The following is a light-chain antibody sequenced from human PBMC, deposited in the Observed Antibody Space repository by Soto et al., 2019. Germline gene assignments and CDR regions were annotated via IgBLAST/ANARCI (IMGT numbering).Light chain of an antibody. J-gene: IGKJ2*01. V-gene: IGKV3-11*01. Sequence: EIVLTQSPATLSLSPGDRAILSCRASQSISSALAWYQQKPGQAPRLLIYDASDRATGIPARFSGSRSGTDFTLTISSLEPEDFATYYCQQYNSYPYTFGQGTKLEIK. CDR1: QSISSA. CDR2: DAS. CDR3: QQYNSYPYT.